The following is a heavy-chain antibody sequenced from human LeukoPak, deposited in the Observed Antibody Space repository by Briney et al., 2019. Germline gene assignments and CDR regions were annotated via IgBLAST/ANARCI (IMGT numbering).Heavy chain of an antibody. D-gene: IGHD3-22*01. CDR2: INHSGST. CDR3: ARVAYDNSGYPYYYYYMDV. J-gene: IGHJ6*03. Sequence: SETLSLTCAVYGGSFSGYYWSWIRQPPGKGLEWIGEINHSGSTNYNPSLKSRVTISVDTSKNQFSLKLSSVTAADTAVYYCARVAYDNSGYPYYYYYMDVWGKGTTVTVSS. V-gene: IGHV4-34*01. CDR1: GGSFSGYY.